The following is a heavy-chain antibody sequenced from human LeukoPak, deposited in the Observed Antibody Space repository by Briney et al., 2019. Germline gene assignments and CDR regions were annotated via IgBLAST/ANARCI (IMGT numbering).Heavy chain of an antibody. V-gene: IGHV3-30-3*01. CDR3: AREGAFDI. CDR1: GFTFSSYA. J-gene: IGHJ3*02. Sequence: GGSLRLSCAASGFTFSSYAMHWVRQAPGKGLEWVAVISYDGSNKYYADSVKGRFTISRDNSKNTLYLQMNSLRAEDTAVYYCAREGAFDIWGQGTMVTVSS. CDR2: ISYDGSNK.